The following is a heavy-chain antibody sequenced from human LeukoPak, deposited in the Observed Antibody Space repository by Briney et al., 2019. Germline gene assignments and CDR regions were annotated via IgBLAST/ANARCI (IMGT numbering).Heavy chain of an antibody. V-gene: IGHV4-4*07. CDR2: IYTSGGT. Sequence: PSDTLSLTCTVSGGSISSYYWSWIRQPAGKGLEWIGRIYTSGGTNYNPSLKSRVTMSVDTSKNQFSLKLSSVTAADTAVYYCAREGTKGRSDFWRGYLGFDYFAYWRQGTLVTVSS. CDR3: AREGTKGRSDFWRGYLGFDYFAY. CDR1: GGSISSYY. J-gene: IGHJ4*02. D-gene: IGHD3-3*01.